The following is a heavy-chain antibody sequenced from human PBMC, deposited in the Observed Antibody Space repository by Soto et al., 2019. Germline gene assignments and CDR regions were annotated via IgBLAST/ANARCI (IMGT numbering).Heavy chain of an antibody. V-gene: IGHV3-21*01. CDR3: ARVMCGDCSSYYYYSMDV. CDR1: GFTFGTFT. CDR2: IGTTSTYI. D-gene: IGHD2-21*02. Sequence: EVQLVESGGGLVKPGGSLRLSCAASGFTFGTFTMSWVRQAPGKGLEWVSSIGTTSTYIYYADSVRGRFTISRDNAKNSLYLQMNSPRAEDTAVYFCARVMCGDCSSYYYYSMDVWGQGTTVTVSS. J-gene: IGHJ6*02.